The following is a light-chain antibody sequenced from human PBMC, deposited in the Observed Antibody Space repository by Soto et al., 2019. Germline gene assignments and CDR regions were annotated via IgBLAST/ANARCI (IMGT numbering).Light chain of an antibody. CDR3: QTWDTGISVV. V-gene: IGLV4-69*01. CDR2: LNNDGSH. J-gene: IGLJ2*01. Sequence: QLVLTQSPSASASLGASVKLTCTLSSGHSNYAIAWHQQQPEKGPRYLMKLNNDGSHKGDGIPDHFSGSSSGAERYLTISSLQSEDESDYYCQTWDTGISVVFGGGTKLTVL. CDR1: SGHSNYA.